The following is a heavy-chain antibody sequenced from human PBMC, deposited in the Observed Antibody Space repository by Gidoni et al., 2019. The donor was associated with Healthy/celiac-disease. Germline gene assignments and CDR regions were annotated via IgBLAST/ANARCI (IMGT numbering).Heavy chain of an antibody. J-gene: IGHJ4*02. Sequence: EVQLVESGGGWVQPGRSLRLSCAASGFTFDDYAMHWVRQAPGKGLEWVSGISWISGSIGYADSVKGRFTISRDNAKNSLYLQMNSLRAEDTALYYCAKDEGDSWLFVFDYWGQGTLVTVSS. V-gene: IGHV3-9*01. CDR3: AKDEGDSWLFVFDY. D-gene: IGHD2-15*01. CDR2: ISWISGSI. CDR1: GFTFDDYA.